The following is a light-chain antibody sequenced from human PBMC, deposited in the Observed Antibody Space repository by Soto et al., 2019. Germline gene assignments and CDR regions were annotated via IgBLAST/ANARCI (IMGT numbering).Light chain of an antibody. CDR2: AAS. CDR1: QSMSNY. J-gene: IGKJ1*01. V-gene: IGKV1-39*01. CDR3: QQSFNTPVA. Sequence: DIQMTRSPSSLSASVGDRVTITCRASQSMSNYLNWYQHKPGKAPKLLIYAASTLQGGVPSRFSGSGSGTDFTLTIRGLQAEDFATYYCQQSFNTPVAFGQGTKVEIK.